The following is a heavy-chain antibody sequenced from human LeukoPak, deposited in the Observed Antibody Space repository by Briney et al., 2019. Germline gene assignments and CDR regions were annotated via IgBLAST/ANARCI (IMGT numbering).Heavy chain of an antibody. Sequence: GGSLRLSRAASGFTFSSYAMSWVRQAPGKGLEWVSAISGSGGSTYYADSVKGRFTISRDNSKNTLYLQMNSLRAEDTAVYYCAKDLRDSSGYYQYYFDYWGQGTLVTVSS. J-gene: IGHJ4*02. CDR1: GFTFSSYA. CDR3: AKDLRDSSGYYQYYFDY. CDR2: ISGSGGST. D-gene: IGHD3-22*01. V-gene: IGHV3-23*01.